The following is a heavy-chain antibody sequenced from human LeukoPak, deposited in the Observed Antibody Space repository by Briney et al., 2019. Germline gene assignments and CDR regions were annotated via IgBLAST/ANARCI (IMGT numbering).Heavy chain of an antibody. CDR2: ISYDGSNK. CDR3: AKAGYSGSYDSY. D-gene: IGHD1-26*01. CDR1: GFTFSSYG. V-gene: IGHV3-30*18. J-gene: IGHJ4*02. Sequence: GRSLRLSCAASGFTFSSYGMHWVRQAPGKGLEWVAVISYDGSNKYYADSVKGRFTISRDNSKNTLYLQMNSPRAEDTAVYYCAKAGYSGSYDSYWGQGTLVTVSS.